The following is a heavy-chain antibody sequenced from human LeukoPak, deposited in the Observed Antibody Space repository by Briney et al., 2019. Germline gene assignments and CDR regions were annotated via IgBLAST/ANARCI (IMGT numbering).Heavy chain of an antibody. J-gene: IGHJ5*02. D-gene: IGHD3-22*01. V-gene: IGHV3-66*01. CDR3: ARGGVRNYYDA. CDR2: IYSGGST. Sequence: GGSLRLSCAASGFTVSSNCMSWVRQAPGKGLEWVSVIYSGGSTYYADSVKGRFTISRDNSKNTLYLQMNSLRAEDTAVYYCARGGVRNYYDAWGQGTLVTVSS. CDR1: GFTVSSNC.